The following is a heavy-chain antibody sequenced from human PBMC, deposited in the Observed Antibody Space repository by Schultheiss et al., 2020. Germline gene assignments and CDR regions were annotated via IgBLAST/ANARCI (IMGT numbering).Heavy chain of an antibody. CDR3: AKDLDGIAVAGKYFQH. CDR1: GFTFSTYA. CDR2: ISGNGGST. J-gene: IGHJ1*01. V-gene: IGHV3-23*01. D-gene: IGHD6-19*01. Sequence: GGSMRLSCAASGFTFSTYAMSWVRQAPGKGLEWVSAISGNGGSTYFADSVKGRFTISRDNSKNTLYLQMNSLRAEDTAVYYCAKDLDGIAVAGKYFQHWGKGTLVTVSS.